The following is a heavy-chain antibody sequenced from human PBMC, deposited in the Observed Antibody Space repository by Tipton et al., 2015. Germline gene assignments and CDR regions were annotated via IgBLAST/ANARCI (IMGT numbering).Heavy chain of an antibody. CDR3: ACQDYDILTRDYQTVDY. CDR1: AYSSTSDYY. J-gene: IGHJ4*02. V-gene: IGHV4-38-2*01. Sequence: TLSLTCAVSAYSSTSDYYWGWIRQPPGKGLEWIGSISHSGNTYYNPSLKSRVTISVDTSKNQFSLRVRSVTAADTSVYYCACQDYDILTRDYQTVDYWGQGTLVTVSS. D-gene: IGHD3-9*01. CDR2: ISHSGNT.